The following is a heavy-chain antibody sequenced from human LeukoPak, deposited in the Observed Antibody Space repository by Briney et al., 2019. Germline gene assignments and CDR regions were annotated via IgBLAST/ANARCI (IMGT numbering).Heavy chain of an antibody. V-gene: IGHV3-21*01. CDR3: ARDQAASDY. Sequence: GGSLRLSCAASGFTFSSYSMNWVRQTPGKGLEWVSSISGSSTYIYYADSLKGRFTISRDNAKNSLYLQMNSLRAEDTAVYYCARDQAASDYWGQGTLVTVSS. CDR1: GFTFSSYS. CDR2: ISGSSTYI. D-gene: IGHD6-25*01. J-gene: IGHJ4*02.